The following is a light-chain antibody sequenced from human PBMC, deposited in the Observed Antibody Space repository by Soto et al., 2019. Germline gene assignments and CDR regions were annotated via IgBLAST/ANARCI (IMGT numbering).Light chain of an antibody. V-gene: IGKV3-15*01. CDR1: QSIGSN. CDR3: QQYNTWSLIT. J-gene: IGKJ5*01. CDR2: GAS. Sequence: EIVMTQSPATLSVSPGGTATLSCRASQSIGSNVGWYQQKPGQAPRLLIYGASTRATGISARFSGSGSGTEFSLTISSLQSEDLAVYYCQQYNTWSLITFGQGTRLEIK.